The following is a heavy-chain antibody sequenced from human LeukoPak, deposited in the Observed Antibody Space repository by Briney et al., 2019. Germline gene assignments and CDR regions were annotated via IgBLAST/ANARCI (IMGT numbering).Heavy chain of an antibody. D-gene: IGHD5-24*01. CDR3: AKDDGWVQYAN. V-gene: IGHV3-30*02. CDR1: AFTFSRYG. CDR2: IRDDGVNK. Sequence: PGGSLRLSCAASAFTFSRYGMHWVRQAPGKGLEWVAFIRDDGVNKYYADSVKGRFTISRDNPKNMLYLQMNSLRAEDTAVYYCAKDDGWVQYANWGQGTLVTVSS. J-gene: IGHJ4*02.